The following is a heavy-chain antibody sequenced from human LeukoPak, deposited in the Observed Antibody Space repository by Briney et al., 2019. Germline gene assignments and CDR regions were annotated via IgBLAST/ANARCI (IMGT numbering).Heavy chain of an antibody. CDR3: AKDFRTYYYDSSGYSS. Sequence: GGSLRLSCAASGFTFSRYAMSWVRQAPGKGLEWVSAISGSGGSTYYADSVKGRFTISRDNSKNTLYLQMNSLRAEDTAVYYCAKDFRTYYYDSSGYSSWGQGTLVTVSS. CDR2: ISGSGGST. CDR1: GFTFSRYA. J-gene: IGHJ4*02. D-gene: IGHD3-22*01. V-gene: IGHV3-23*01.